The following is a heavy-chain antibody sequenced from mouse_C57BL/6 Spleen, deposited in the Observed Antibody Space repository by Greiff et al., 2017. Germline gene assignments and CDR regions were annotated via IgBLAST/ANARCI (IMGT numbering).Heavy chain of an antibody. CDR2: INPSSGYT. Sequence: QVQLQQPGAELARPGASVKMSCKASGYTFTSYTMHWVKQRPGQGLEWIGYINPSSGYTNYNQKFKDKATLTVDKSSSTAYMQLSSLTTEDSAVYYCARAAYGDYGYFDVWGTGTTVTVSS. CDR1: GYTFTSYT. J-gene: IGHJ1*03. CDR3: ARAAYGDYGYFDV. V-gene: IGHV1-4*01. D-gene: IGHD1-1*02.